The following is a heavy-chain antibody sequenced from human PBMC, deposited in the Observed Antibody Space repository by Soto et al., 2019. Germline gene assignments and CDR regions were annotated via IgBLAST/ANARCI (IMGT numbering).Heavy chain of an antibody. V-gene: IGHV3-21*04. CDR1: VFTFSSHS. D-gene: IGHD3-10*01. J-gene: IGHJ6*02. CDR3: ARDGYGSGSYYPHDPYYYAMDV. CDR2: ISSSSSYM. Sequence: EVQLVESGGGLVRPGGSLSLACAASVFTFSSHSMNWVRQAPGKGLEWVSSISSSSSYMYYTDSGKGRFTISRDNAKNSLYLQMNSLRAEDTAVYFCARDGYGSGSYYPHDPYYYAMDVWGQGTTVTVSS.